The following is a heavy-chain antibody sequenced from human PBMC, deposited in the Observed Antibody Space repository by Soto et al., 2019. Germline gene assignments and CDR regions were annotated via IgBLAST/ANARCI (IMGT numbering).Heavy chain of an antibody. D-gene: IGHD2-15*01. CDR3: ARGEVVASNWFDP. Sequence: QVQMQESGPGLVKPSQTLYLTCSVSGGSIIDSGSFYWNWIRQHPGKGLEWFGYIYYSGSTYYNRSLKSRATISLDTSKNQFSLKLTSVTAADTAIYYCARGEVVASNWFDPWGQGTLVTVSS. CDR1: GGSIIDSGSFY. CDR2: IYYSGST. V-gene: IGHV4-31*03. J-gene: IGHJ5*02.